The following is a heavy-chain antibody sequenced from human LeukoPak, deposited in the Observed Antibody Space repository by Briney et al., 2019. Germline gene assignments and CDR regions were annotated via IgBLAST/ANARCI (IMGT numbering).Heavy chain of an antibody. CDR2: IYYSGST. CDR1: GGSISSYY. V-gene: IGHV4-59*01. CDR3: ARGLRGVIGY. Sequence: PSETLSLTCTVSGGSISSYYWSRIRQPPGKGLEWIGYIYYSGSTNYNPSLKSRVTISVDTSKNQFSLKLSSVTAADTAVYYCARGLRGVIGYWGQGTLVTVSS. J-gene: IGHJ4*02. D-gene: IGHD3-10*01.